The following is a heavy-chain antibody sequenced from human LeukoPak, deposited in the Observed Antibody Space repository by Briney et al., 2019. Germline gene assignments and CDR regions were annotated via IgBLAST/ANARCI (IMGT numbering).Heavy chain of an antibody. CDR3: ARGGIQVSGIDEFDY. Sequence: GGSLRLSCAASGFTVINYDMDWVRQVIGKGLEWVSAIGIRGDTHYSGSVKGGFTISRENGESSLYLQMNSLRAEDTAVYYCARGGIQVSGIDEFDYWGQGTLVTVSS. V-gene: IGHV3-13*04. CDR2: IGIRGDT. CDR1: GFTVINYD. J-gene: IGHJ4*02. D-gene: IGHD6-19*01.